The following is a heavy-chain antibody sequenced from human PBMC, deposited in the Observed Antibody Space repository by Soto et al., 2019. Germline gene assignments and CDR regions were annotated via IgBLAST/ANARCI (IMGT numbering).Heavy chain of an antibody. V-gene: IGHV1-69*02. Sequence: QVQLVQSGAEVKKPGSSVKVSCKASGGTFSSYTISWVRQAPGQGLEWMGRIIPILGIANYAQKFQGRVTITADKSTSTAYMERSSLRAEDTAVYYSASRIYGSGSDPDYWGQGTLVTVSS. CDR1: GGTFSSYT. D-gene: IGHD3-10*01. J-gene: IGHJ4*02. CDR3: ASRIYGSGSDPDY. CDR2: IIPILGIA.